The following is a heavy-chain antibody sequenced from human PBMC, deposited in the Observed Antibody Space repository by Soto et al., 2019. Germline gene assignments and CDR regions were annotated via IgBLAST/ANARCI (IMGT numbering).Heavy chain of an antibody. D-gene: IGHD3-22*01. CDR2: VSFDGTNK. CDR3: ANGDSSGFEYFQS. Sequence: QVQLVESGGGVVQPGMTLRLSCTASGFTFSSHGMHWVRQAPGKGLEWVAVVSFDGTNKNYADSVRGRFTISRDNSKNTLYLPMSSLRAEDTAVYYCANGDSSGFEYFQSWGQGTLVTVSS. V-gene: IGHV3-30*18. CDR1: GFTFSSHG. J-gene: IGHJ1*01.